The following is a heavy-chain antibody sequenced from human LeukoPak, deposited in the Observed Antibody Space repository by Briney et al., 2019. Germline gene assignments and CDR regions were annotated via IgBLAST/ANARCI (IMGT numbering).Heavy chain of an antibody. CDR1: GFTFSSYW. V-gene: IGHV3-7*01. CDR3: ARRDVTVTTFYYYYYMDV. Sequence: GGSLRLSCAASGFTFSSYWMSWVRQAPGKGLEWVANIKQDGSEKYYVDSVKGRFTISRDNAKNSLYLQTNSLRAEDTAVYYCARRDVTVTTFYYYYYMDVWGKGTTVTVSS. D-gene: IGHD4-17*01. J-gene: IGHJ6*03. CDR2: IKQDGSEK.